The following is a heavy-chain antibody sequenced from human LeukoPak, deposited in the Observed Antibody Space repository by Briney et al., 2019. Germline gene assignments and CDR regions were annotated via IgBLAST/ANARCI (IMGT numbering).Heavy chain of an antibody. CDR2: INSDGTTT. V-gene: IGHV3-74*01. CDR1: AFTFSSYW. D-gene: IGHD6-13*01. CDR3: AGGYYSGSRIDY. Sequence: TGGSLRLSCAASAFTFSSYWMHWVRQGPGKGLMWVARINSDGTTTTYADSVKGRFTISRDNARNTLYLQMNSLTADDTAVYYCAGGYYSGSRIDYWGQGTLVTVSS. J-gene: IGHJ4*02.